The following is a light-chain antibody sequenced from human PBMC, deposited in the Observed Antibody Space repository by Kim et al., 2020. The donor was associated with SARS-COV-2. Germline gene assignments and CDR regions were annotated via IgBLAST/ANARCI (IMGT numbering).Light chain of an antibody. V-gene: IGKV3-15*01. CDR2: GAS. CDR1: QSVRSN. Sequence: SPGERATLSRRASQSVRSNLASYQQKPGQAPRLLIYGASTRATGIPARFSGSGSGTEFTLTISSLQSEDFAVYYCQQYNNWPRGTFGQGTKVEIK. CDR3: QQYNNWPRGT. J-gene: IGKJ1*01.